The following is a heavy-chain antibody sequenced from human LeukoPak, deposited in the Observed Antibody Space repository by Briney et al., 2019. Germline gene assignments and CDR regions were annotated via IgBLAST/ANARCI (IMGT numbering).Heavy chain of an antibody. D-gene: IGHD2-2*01. CDR2: IIPILGIA. V-gene: IGHV1-69*04. J-gene: IGHJ5*02. CDR1: GGTFSSYA. Sequence: GASVKVSCKASGGTFSSYAISWVRQAPGQGLEWMGRIIPILGIANYAQKFQGRVTITADKSTSTAYMELSSLRSEDTAVYYCARGRGGVVPATFDPWGQGTLVTVSS. CDR3: ARGRGGVVPATFDP.